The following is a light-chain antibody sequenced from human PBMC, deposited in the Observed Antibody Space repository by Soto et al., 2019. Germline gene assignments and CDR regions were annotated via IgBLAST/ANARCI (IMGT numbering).Light chain of an antibody. CDR3: QQYGSSPRT. J-gene: IGKJ1*01. Sequence: EIVLTQSPGTLSLSPGERATLSCRASQSVSSSYLAWYQQKPGQAPRLLIYGASSRATGIPDRFRGSGSGTAFPLTNSRLEPEDFAVYYCQQYGSSPRTFGQGNTVEIK. V-gene: IGKV3-20*01. CDR2: GAS. CDR1: QSVSSSY.